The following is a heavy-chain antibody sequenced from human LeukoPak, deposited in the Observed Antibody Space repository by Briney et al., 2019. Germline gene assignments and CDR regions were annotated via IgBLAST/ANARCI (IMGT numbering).Heavy chain of an antibody. Sequence: ASVKVSCKASGGTLSSYAISWVRQAPGQGLEWMGGIIPIFGTANYAQKFQGRVTITADESTSTAYMELSSLRSEDTAVYYCARAALGYCSSTSCYGTFDYWGQGTLVTVSS. CDR2: IIPIFGTA. V-gene: IGHV1-69*01. CDR1: GGTLSSYA. D-gene: IGHD2-2*01. CDR3: ARAALGYCSSTSCYGTFDY. J-gene: IGHJ4*02.